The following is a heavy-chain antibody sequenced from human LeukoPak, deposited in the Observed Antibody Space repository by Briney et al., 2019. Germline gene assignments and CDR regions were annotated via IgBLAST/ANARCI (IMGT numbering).Heavy chain of an antibody. CDR3: AKAPVTIYYYYYGVDV. CDR2: ISSGGGST. CDR1: GFTFNTYA. J-gene: IGHJ6*02. Sequence: PGGSLRLSCAASGFTFNTYAMTWVRQAPGKGLEWVSAISSGGGSTYYAESVKGRFTISRDNSKNMLYLQVNSLRAEDTAVYYCAKAPVTIYYYYYGVDVWGQGTTVTVSS. D-gene: IGHD1-1*01. V-gene: IGHV3-23*01.